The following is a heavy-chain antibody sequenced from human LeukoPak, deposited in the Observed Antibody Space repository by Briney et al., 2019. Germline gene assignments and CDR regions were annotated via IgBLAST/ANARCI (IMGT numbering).Heavy chain of an antibody. D-gene: IGHD1-20*01. CDR2: IKRKTEGAST. Sequence: GGSLRLSCAASGFAFKNAWMSWVRQAPGKGLEWLGLIKRKTEGASTDYSAPVKGRFTISRDDSENTLYLQMSSLKTEDTAVYYCARDNWDDADAFDIWGQGTMVTVSS. V-gene: IGHV3-15*01. CDR1: GFAFKNAW. CDR3: ARDNWDDADAFDI. J-gene: IGHJ3*02.